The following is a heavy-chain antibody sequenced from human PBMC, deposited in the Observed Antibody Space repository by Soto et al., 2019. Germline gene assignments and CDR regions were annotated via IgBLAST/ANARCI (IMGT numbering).Heavy chain of an antibody. D-gene: IGHD3-3*01. CDR3: ARGEGSWSGYWFDP. J-gene: IGHJ5*02. V-gene: IGHV3-48*03. Sequence: EVQLVESGGGLVQPGGSLRLSCAASGFTFSSYEMNWVRQAPGKGLEWVSYISSSGSTIYYADSVKGRFTISSDNAKNALYLHMDSLRGEDTAVYYCARGEGSWSGYWFDPWGQGTLVTVSS. CDR1: GFTFSSYE. CDR2: ISSSGSTI.